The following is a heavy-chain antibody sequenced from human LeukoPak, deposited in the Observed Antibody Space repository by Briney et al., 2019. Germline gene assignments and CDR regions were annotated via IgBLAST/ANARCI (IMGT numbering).Heavy chain of an antibody. CDR1: GFTFSSYV. J-gene: IGHJ6*03. CDR2: ISYDGSNE. CDR3: AKGGGYEAQYYYYYLDV. V-gene: IGHV3-30*04. Sequence: GRSLRLSRAASGFTFSSYVMHWVRQAPGKGLEWVAIISYDGSNEYYADSVKGRFTISRDNSKNTLYLQMKSLRAEDTAVYYCAKGGGYEAQYYYYYLDVWGKGTTVTISS. D-gene: IGHD5-12*01.